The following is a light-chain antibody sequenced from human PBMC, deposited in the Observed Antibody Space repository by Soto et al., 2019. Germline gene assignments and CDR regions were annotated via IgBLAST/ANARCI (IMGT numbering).Light chain of an antibody. J-gene: IGKJ5*01. V-gene: IGKV3-20*01. Sequence: EIVMTQSPATLSVSPGERATLSCRASLSVTSYLAWYQKKPGQPPRLLIYDASNRATGIPARFSGSGSGTDFTLTISRLEPEDFAVYYCQQYGSSLITFGQGTRLEIK. CDR1: LSVTSY. CDR3: QQYGSSLIT. CDR2: DAS.